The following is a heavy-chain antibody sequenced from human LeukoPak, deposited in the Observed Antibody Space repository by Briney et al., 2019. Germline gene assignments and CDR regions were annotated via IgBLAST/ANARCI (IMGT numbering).Heavy chain of an antibody. Sequence: GESLKISCKGSGYTYTKSWIAWMRQMPGKGLELMGIIHPPDSETRYSPSFEGQVTISVDKSISTAYLQWSSLKASDTAMYYCARQGCTTTSCHTIDYWGQGTLVTVSS. D-gene: IGHD2-2*02. J-gene: IGHJ4*02. CDR3: ARQGCTTTSCHTIDY. CDR2: IHPPDSET. CDR1: GYTYTKSW. V-gene: IGHV5-51*01.